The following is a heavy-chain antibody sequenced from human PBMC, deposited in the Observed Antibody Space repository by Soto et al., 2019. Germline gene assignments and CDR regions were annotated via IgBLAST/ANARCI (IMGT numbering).Heavy chain of an antibody. D-gene: IGHD3-3*01. CDR3: ARDPNLGFFFGVVTPINSDV. V-gene: IGHV3-33*01. Sequence: QSGGSLRISGAACGFTFSSDVMHCVLQAPDKGLEWVAVMWYDGSNKYYADSVKGRFTVSRDNSKNTLYLQMNSLRAEDTAVYYCARDPNLGFFFGVVTPINSDVLRQGTTVPV. J-gene: IGHJ6*02. CDR1: GFTFSSDV. CDR2: MWYDGSNK.